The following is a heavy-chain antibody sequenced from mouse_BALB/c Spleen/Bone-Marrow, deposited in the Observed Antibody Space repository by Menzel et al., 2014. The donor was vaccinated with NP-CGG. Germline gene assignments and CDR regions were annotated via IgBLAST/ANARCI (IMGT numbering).Heavy chain of an antibody. CDR1: GFNIKDYY. V-gene: IGHV14-4*02. Sequence: EVQLQQSGAELVRSGASVKLSCTASGFNIKDYYMHWVKQRPEQGLEWIGWIDPENGDTEYAPKFQGKATMTADTSSNTAYLQLSSLTSEGAAVYYCNAREAIDYWGLGTLFTVAA. CDR2: IDPENGDT. J-gene: IGHJ4*01. CDR3: NAREAIDY.